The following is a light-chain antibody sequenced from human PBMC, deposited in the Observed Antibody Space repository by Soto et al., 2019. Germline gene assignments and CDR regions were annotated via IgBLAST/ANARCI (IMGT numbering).Light chain of an antibody. CDR1: SSDVGSYNL. CDR2: EGS. Sequence: QSLLTQPASVSGSPGQSITISCTGTSSDVGSYNLVSWYQQHPGRAPKLMIYEGSERPSGVSHRFSGSKSGNTASLTISGLQAEDEADYYCCTYACSSSFYVFVTGTKVTDL. J-gene: IGLJ1*01. CDR3: CTYACSSSFYV. V-gene: IGLV2-23*01.